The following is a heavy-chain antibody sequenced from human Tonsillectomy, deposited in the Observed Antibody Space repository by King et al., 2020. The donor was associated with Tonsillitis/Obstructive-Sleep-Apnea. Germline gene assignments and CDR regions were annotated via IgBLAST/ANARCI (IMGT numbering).Heavy chain of an antibody. D-gene: IGHD3-10*01. V-gene: IGHV4-59*01. CDR1: GGAISSYY. J-gene: IGHJ6*02. CDR2: IYYSGTT. Sequence: VQLVESGPGVVKPSETLSLTCTVSGGAISSYYWSWIRQPPGKALEWIGFIYYSGTTNFNPALSSRVSISLDRSESQISLKLTSVIAADTAVYYCARGGGFGELSGYTGLDVWGQGTPVTVSS. CDR3: ARGGGFGELSGYTGLDV.